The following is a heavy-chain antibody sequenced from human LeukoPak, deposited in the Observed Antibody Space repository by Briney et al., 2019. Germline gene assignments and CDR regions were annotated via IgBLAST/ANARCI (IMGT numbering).Heavy chain of an antibody. CDR3: ARDLTLKLGYCSGGSCRYNWFDP. V-gene: IGHV3-23*01. CDR1: GFTFSSYA. CDR2: ISGSGGST. Sequence: GGSLRLSCAASGFTFSSYAMSWVRQAPGKGLEWVSAISGSGGSTYYADSVKGRFTISRDNSMNTLYLQMNSLRAEDTAVYYCARDLTLKLGYCSGGSCRYNWFDPWGQGTLVTVSS. D-gene: IGHD2-15*01. J-gene: IGHJ5*02.